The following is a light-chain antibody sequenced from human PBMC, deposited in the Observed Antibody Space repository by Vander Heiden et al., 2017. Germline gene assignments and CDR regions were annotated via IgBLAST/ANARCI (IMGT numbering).Light chain of an antibody. CDR2: AAS. V-gene: IGKV1-6*01. CDR1: QGIRSD. CDR3: LQDYNYPRT. J-gene: IGKJ1*01. Sequence: SQMTQSPSSLSASVGDRVTITCRASQGIRSDLGWYQQKPGKAPKLLIYAASSLQSGVPSRFSGSGSGTDFTLTISSLQPEDFATYYCLQDYNYPRTFGQGTKVEIK.